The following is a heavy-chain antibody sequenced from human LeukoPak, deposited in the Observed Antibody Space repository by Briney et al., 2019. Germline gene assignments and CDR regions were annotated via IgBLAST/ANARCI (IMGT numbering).Heavy chain of an antibody. CDR2: IGSSGYTI. CDR3: ARPQTSSSSTASLGY. J-gene: IGHJ4*02. CDR1: GFPFSNYF. V-gene: IGHV3-11*01. D-gene: IGHD6-6*01. Sequence: PGGSLRLSCAASGFPFSNYFMSWLRQAPGKGLEWISYIGSSGYTIYYSDSVKGRFTISRDNAKNSLYLQMDSLRAEDTAIYYCARPQTSSSSTASLGYWGQGTLVTVSS.